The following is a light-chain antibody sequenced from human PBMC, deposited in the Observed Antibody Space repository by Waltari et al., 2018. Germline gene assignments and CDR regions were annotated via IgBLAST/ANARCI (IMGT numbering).Light chain of an antibody. CDR3: SSYAGSNSHV. CDR1: SSDVGGYNY. V-gene: IGLV2-8*01. J-gene: IGLJ1*01. CDR2: EVS. Sequence: QSALTQPPSASGYPGQSVTMSCTGTSSDVGGYNYVSWYQQHPGTVPNLIIYEVSERPSGVPHRFSGSKSGNTASLTVSGLQAEDEADYYCSSYAGSNSHVFGTGTRVTVL.